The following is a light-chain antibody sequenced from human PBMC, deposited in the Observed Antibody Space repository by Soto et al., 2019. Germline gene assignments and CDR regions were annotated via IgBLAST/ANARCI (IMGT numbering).Light chain of an antibody. J-gene: IGLJ2*01. CDR1: SSNIGNND. CDR3: GTWDGSLGGVI. Sequence: QSVLTQPPSMSAAPGQRVTISCSGSSSNIGNNDVSWYQQLPGTAPKLLIYDNNKRPSGIPDRFSGSKSGTSATLGITGLQTGDEADYYCGTWDGSLGGVIFGGGTKLTVL. CDR2: DNN. V-gene: IGLV1-51*01.